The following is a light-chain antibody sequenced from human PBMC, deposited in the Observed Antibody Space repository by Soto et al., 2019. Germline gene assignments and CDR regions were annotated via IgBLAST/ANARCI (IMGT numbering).Light chain of an antibody. J-gene: IGLJ1*01. CDR3: QSYDSTLSARYV. Sequence: QSVLTQPPSVSGAPGQRVIISCTGSSSNIGAGRDVHWYRQFPGEAPKFLISDSNHRPSGVPDRFSVSKSGASASLAITGLRAEDEGDYYCQSYDSTLSARYVFGTGTKLTVL. CDR1: SSNIGAGRD. V-gene: IGLV1-40*01. CDR2: DSN.